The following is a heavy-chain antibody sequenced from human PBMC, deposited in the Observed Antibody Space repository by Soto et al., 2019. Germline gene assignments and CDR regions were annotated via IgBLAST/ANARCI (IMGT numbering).Heavy chain of an antibody. V-gene: IGHV3-21*06. CDR3: ARDFKESQYYYYCMDV. CDR2: ISSGSNYT. Sequence: EVQLVESGGGLVKPGGSLRLSCVGSGFTFSSYSMNWVSQAPGKGLEWVSAISSGSNYTYYADSVKGRFTISRDNAKNSVYLQMNSLRAEDTALYYCARDFKESQYYYYCMDVWGKGTTVTVSS. D-gene: IGHD3-10*01. CDR1: GFTFSSYS. J-gene: IGHJ6*03.